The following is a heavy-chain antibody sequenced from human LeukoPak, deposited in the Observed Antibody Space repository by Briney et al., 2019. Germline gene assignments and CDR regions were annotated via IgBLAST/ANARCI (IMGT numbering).Heavy chain of an antibody. J-gene: IGHJ4*02. D-gene: IGHD1-26*01. CDR1: GFTFTSYS. CDR3: AKKAQYNGNYPLDY. V-gene: IGHV3-23*01. Sequence: GGSLRLSCAASGFTFTSYSMSWVRQAPGKGLEWVSGTSDRGDYIYYADSVKGRFTISRDNSKNTLYLQMNSLRAEDTALYFCAKKAQYNGNYPLDYWGQGTLVTVSS. CDR2: TSDRGDYI.